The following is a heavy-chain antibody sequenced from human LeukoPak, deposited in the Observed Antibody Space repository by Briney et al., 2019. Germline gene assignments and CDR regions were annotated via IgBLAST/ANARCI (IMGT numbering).Heavy chain of an antibody. J-gene: IGHJ4*02. Sequence: PSETLSLTCIVSGGSIETYYWSWIRQPPGKGLEWTGYIYHTGTTNYKSSLKSRVTMSVDTSKNQISLRLSSVTAADTAVYYCARQGYSGSSTFDYWGQGTLVTVSS. CDR3: ARQGYSGSSTFDY. CDR1: GGSIETYY. D-gene: IGHD6-19*01. CDR2: IYHTGTT. V-gene: IGHV4-59*08.